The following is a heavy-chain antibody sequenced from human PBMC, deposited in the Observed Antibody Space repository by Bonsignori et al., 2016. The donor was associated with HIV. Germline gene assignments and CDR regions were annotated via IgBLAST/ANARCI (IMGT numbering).Heavy chain of an antibody. CDR3: ARGTREWELPYYFDY. CDR2: IIPILGIA. D-gene: IGHD1-26*01. Sequence: WVRQAPGQGLEWMGGIIPILGIANYAQKFQGRVTITADKSTSTAYMELSSLRSEDTAVYYCARGTREWELPYYFDYWGQGTLVTVSS. V-gene: IGHV1-69*10. J-gene: IGHJ4*02.